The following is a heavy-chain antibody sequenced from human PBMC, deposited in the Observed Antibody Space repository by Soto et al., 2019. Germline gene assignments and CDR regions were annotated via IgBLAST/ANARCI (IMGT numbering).Heavy chain of an antibody. Sequence: KPSXTLSLTCTVSGGSTSCYYWSWIRQPPGKGLEWIGYVYYSGTTNYNPSLKSRVSMSVDTSKNQFSLKLSSVTAADTAVYYCARLRTYASAFDPWGQGTLVTVSS. D-gene: IGHD4-17*01. CDR3: ARLRTYASAFDP. J-gene: IGHJ5*01. V-gene: IGHV4-59*08. CDR1: GGSTSCYY. CDR2: VYYSGTT.